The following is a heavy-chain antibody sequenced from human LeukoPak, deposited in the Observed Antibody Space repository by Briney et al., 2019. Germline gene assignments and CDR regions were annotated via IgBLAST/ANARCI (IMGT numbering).Heavy chain of an antibody. V-gene: IGHV1-69*13. J-gene: IGHJ6*03. CDR1: GGTFSSYA. CDR2: IIPIFGTA. D-gene: IGHD3-9*01. Sequence: SVKVSCKASGGTFSSYAISWVRQAPGQGLEWMGGIIPIFGTANYAQKFQGRVTITADESTSTAYMELSSLRSEDTAVYYCARGPVYYDILTGYPRPPYYMDVWGKGTTVTISS. CDR3: ARGPVYYDILTGYPRPPYYMDV.